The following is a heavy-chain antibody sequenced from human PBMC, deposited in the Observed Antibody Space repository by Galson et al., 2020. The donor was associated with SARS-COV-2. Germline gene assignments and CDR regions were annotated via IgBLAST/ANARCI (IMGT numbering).Heavy chain of an antibody. CDR1: GFPFSTYG. V-gene: IGHV3-33*01. J-gene: IGHJ6*02. CDR3: ARDTGNDAYYYYPYYPMDV. CDR2: IWHDGSNR. D-gene: IGHD3-16*01. Sequence: TGGSLRLSCAASGFPFSTYGMHWVRQAPGKGLEWVALIWHDGSNRYYADSVKGRFTISRDNSNNTLYLQINSLSSEDTSVYYCARDTGNDAYYYYPYYPMDVWGQGTTVTVSS.